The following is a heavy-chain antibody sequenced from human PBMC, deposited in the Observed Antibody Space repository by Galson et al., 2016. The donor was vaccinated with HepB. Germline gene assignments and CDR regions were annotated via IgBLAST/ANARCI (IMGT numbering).Heavy chain of an antibody. CDR1: GITFTNAW. CDR2: IVPGGDST. Sequence: SLRLSCAASGITFTNAWMTWVRQAPGKGLEWVSAIVPGGDSTYYADSVTARFIVSRDNSQNTLYLQMNSLRADDTAVYYCAKGGDYDAWGQGTLVIVSS. V-gene: IGHV3-23*01. D-gene: IGHD4-17*01. CDR3: AKGGDYDA. J-gene: IGHJ5*02.